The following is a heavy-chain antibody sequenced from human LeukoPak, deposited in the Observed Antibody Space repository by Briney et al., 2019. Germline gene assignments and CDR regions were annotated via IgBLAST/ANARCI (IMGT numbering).Heavy chain of an antibody. Sequence: PSETLSLTCTVSGGSISSYYWSWIRQPPGKGLERIGYIYYSGSTNYNPSLKSRVTISVDTSKNQLSLKLSSVTAADTAVYYCARGPSGGVDNWFDPWGQGTLVTVSS. CDR3: ARGPSGGVDNWFDP. D-gene: IGHD3-16*01. V-gene: IGHV4-59*01. CDR1: GGSISSYY. CDR2: IYYSGST. J-gene: IGHJ5*02.